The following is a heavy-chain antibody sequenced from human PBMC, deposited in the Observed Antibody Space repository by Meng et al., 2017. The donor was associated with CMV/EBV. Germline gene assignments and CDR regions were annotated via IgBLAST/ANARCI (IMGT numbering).Heavy chain of an antibody. D-gene: IGHD2-21*02. CDR3: ASTARNYYYGMDV. V-gene: IGHV3-66*02. J-gene: IGHJ6*02. CDR1: GFTVSSNY. Sequence: LKISCAASGFTVSSNYMSWVRQAPGKGLEWVSVIYSGGSTYYADSVKGRFTISRDNSKNTLYLQMNSLRPEDTAVYYCASTARNYYYGMDVWGQGTTVTVSS. CDR2: IYSGGST.